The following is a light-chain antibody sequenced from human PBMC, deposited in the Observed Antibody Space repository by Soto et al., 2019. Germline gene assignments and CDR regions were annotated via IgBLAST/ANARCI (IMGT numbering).Light chain of an antibody. CDR3: QQLNSYPLT. CDR2: AAS. Sequence: DIQLTQSPSFLSASIGDRVTITCRASQGISSSLAWYQQKPGKAPNLLISAASTLQSGVPSRFSGSGSGTEFTLTINSLQPEDFATYYCQQLNSYPLTFGGGTKVDIK. V-gene: IGKV1-9*01. J-gene: IGKJ4*01. CDR1: QGISSS.